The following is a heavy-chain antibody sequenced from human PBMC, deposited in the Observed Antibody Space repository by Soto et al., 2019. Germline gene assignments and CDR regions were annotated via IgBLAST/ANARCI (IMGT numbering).Heavy chain of an antibody. CDR1: GGSISSYY. D-gene: IGHD3-9*01. V-gene: IGHV4-59*01. CDR3: ARDGGYDILTGYYDY. CDR2: IYYSGST. Sequence: SETLSLTCTVSGGSISSYYWSWIRQPPGKGLEWIGYIYYSGSTNYNPSLKSRVTISVDASKNQFSLKLSSVTAADTAVYYCARDGGYDILTGYYDYWGQGTLVTVSS. J-gene: IGHJ4*02.